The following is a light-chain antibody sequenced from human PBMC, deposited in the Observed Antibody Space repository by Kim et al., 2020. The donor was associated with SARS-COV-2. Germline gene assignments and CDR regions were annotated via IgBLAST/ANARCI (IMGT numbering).Light chain of an antibody. V-gene: IGLV3-1*01. CDR2: QDS. J-gene: IGLJ1*01. CDR3: QAWDSSTYYV. Sequence: SYELTQPPSVSVSPGLTASITCSGDKLGDKYACWYQQKPGQSPVLVIYQDSKRPSGIPERFSGSNSGNTATLTISGTQAMDEADYYCQAWDSSTYYVFGT. CDR1: KLGDKY.